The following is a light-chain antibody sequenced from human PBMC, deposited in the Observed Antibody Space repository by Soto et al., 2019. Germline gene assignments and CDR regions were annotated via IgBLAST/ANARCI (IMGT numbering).Light chain of an antibody. V-gene: IGLV1-40*01. CDR1: VSNIGAGYD. J-gene: IGLJ2*01. Sequence: QSVLTQPPSVSGAPGQRVTISCTGSVSNIGAGYDVHWYQQLPGTAPKLLIFRNINRPSGVPDRFSGSRSGTSASLAISGLQSEDEADYYCHSYDGSLSGVVFGGGTKLTFL. CDR3: HSYDGSLSGVV. CDR2: RNI.